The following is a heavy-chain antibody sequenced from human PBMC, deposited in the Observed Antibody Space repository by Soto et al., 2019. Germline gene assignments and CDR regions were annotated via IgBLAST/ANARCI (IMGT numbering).Heavy chain of an antibody. Sequence: EVQLVESGGGLVQPGGSLRLSCAGSGFTFSSYEMHWVRQAPGKGLEWVSYLSKCGSTIYYADSVKGRLTISRDNAKNSLNLQMNSLRAEDTAGYYCAREGYYYLDYWGQGPLVAASS. V-gene: IGHV3-48*03. CDR2: LSKCGSTI. CDR3: AREGYYYLDY. D-gene: IGHD1-1*01. CDR1: GFTFSSYE. J-gene: IGHJ4*02.